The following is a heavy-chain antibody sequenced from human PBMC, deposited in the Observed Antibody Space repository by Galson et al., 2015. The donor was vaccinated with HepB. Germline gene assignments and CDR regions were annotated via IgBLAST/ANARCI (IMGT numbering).Heavy chain of an antibody. CDR2: IYCSGST. D-gene: IGHD3-16*01. Sequence: ETLSLTCTVSGGSISSSSYYWGWIRQPSGKGLEWIGSIYCSGSTYYNPSLKSRVTISVDTSKNQFSLKLSSVTAADTAVYYCARLGLRGYFDYWGQGTLVTVSS. CDR1: GGSISSSSYY. J-gene: IGHJ4*02. CDR3: ARLGLRGYFDY. V-gene: IGHV4-39*01.